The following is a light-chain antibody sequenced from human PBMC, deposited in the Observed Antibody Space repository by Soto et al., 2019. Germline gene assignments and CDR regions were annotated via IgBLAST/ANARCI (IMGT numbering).Light chain of an antibody. CDR3: GTWDTSLSAGV. J-gene: IGLJ1*01. V-gene: IGLV1-51*01. CDR2: DNH. CDR1: SSNIGDYY. Sequence: QSALTQPPSASGSPGQSVTISFSGSSSNIGDYYVSWYQQLPGTAPKLLIYDNHNRPSGIPDRFSGSKSGTSATLGITGLQPGDEADYYCGTWDTSLSAGVFGSGTKVTVL.